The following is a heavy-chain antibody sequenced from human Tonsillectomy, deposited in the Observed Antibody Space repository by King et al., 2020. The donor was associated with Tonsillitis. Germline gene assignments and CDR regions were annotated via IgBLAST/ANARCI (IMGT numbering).Heavy chain of an antibody. D-gene: IGHD1-26*01. CDR3: ARDRSLNTTGLLGFDY. V-gene: IGHV4-59*01. CDR1: GGSIRSYY. CDR2: IYYSGNT. Sequence: VQLQESGPRLVKPSETLSLTCIVSGGSIRSYYWSWIRQPPGKGLEWIGYIYYSGNTNYNPSLKSRVIISVDTSKNQFSLKLSSVTAADTAVYYCARDRSLNTTGLLGFDYWGQGTLVTVSS. J-gene: IGHJ4*02.